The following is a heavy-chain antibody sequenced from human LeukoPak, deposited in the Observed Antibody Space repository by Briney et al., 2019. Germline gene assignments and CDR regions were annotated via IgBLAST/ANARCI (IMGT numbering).Heavy chain of an antibody. CDR1: GYTFTGYY. J-gene: IGHJ4*02. CDR3: ARGLTYFYDSGGYYEDY. CDR2: INPNSGGT. V-gene: IGHV1-2*06. Sequence: ASVKVSCKASGYTFTGYYMHWVRQAPGQGLEWMGRINPNSGGTNYAQKFQGRVTMTRDTSISTAYMELSRLRSDDTAVYYCARGLTYFYDSGGYYEDYWGQGTLVTVSS. D-gene: IGHD3-22*01.